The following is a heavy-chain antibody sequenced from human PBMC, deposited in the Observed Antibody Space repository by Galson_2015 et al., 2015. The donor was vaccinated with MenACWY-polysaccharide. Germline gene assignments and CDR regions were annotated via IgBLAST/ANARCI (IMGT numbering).Heavy chain of an antibody. Sequence: GSISRTSHYWGWVRQPPGKGLEWIGSIYDSGTTYYNPSLKGRVTISIDTSKNQFSLNVTSVTAADTAVYFCARDSHYYGSGSFGWFDPWGQGILVPVSS. V-gene: IGHV4-39*07. CDR1: GSISRTSHY. CDR2: IYDSGTT. CDR3: ARDSHYYGSGSFGWFDP. J-gene: IGHJ5*02. D-gene: IGHD3-10*01.